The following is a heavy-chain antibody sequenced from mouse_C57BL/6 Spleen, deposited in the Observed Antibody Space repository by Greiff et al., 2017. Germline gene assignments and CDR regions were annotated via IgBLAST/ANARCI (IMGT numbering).Heavy chain of an antibody. CDR3: ARERYYGSSPYWYFDV. CDR1: GYAFSSSW. D-gene: IGHD1-1*01. Sequence: QVHVKQSGPELVKPGASVKISCKASGYAFSSSWMNWVKQRPGKGLEWIGRIYPGDGDTNYNGKFKGKATLTADKSSSTAYMQLSSLTSEDSAVYFCARERYYGSSPYWYFDVWGTGTTVTVSS. CDR2: IYPGDGDT. V-gene: IGHV1-82*01. J-gene: IGHJ1*03.